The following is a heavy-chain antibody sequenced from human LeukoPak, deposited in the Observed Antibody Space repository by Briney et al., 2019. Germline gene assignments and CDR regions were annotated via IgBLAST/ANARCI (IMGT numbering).Heavy chain of an antibody. J-gene: IGHJ4*02. Sequence: GGSLRLSCAASGFTFSSYGMHWVRQAPGKGLEWVGFIRSKAYGGTTEYAASVKGRFTISRDDSKSIAYLQMNSLKTEDTAVYYCTRAAAGTPYSAYWGQGTLVTVSS. CDR2: IRSKAYGGTT. D-gene: IGHD6-13*01. CDR3: TRAAAGTPYSAY. CDR1: GFTFSSYG. V-gene: IGHV3-49*04.